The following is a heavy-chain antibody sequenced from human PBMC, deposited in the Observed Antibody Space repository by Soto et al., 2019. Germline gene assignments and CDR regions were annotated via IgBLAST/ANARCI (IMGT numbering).Heavy chain of an antibody. CDR2: IYYSGST. Sequence: SETLSLTCTVSGGSVSSGSYYWSWIRQPPWKGLEWIAYIYYSGSTNYNPSLKSRVTISVDTSKNQFSLKLTSVTAADTAVYYCARTEMATMFFDYWGQGXLVTVDS. V-gene: IGHV4-61*01. D-gene: IGHD5-12*01. J-gene: IGHJ4*02. CDR1: GGSVSSGSYY. CDR3: ARTEMATMFFDY.